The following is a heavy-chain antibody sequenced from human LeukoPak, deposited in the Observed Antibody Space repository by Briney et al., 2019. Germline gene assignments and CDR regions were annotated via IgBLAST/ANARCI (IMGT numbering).Heavy chain of an antibody. D-gene: IGHD2-15*01. CDR3: ARFERGYCSGGSCYYSVFDI. CDR2: ISSSSTYI. J-gene: IGHJ3*02. Sequence: GGSLRLSCEASGFTFTNYPMHWVRQAPGKGLEWVSSISSSSTYIYYADSVKGRFTISRDNAKNSLYLQMNSLRAEDTAVYYCARFERGYCSGGSCYYSVFDIWGQGTMVTVSS. CDR1: GFTFTNYP. V-gene: IGHV3-21*01.